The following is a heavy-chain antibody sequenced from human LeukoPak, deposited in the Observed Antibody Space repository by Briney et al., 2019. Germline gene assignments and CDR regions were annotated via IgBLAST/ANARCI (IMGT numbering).Heavy chain of an antibody. CDR3: ARDEYYYDSSGLVDY. V-gene: IGHV1-69*04. CDR2: IIPILGIA. D-gene: IGHD3-22*01. CDR1: GYSLSSNG. Sequence: SVKVSCKASGYSLSSNGISWARQAPGQGLEWMGRIIPILGIANYAQKFQGRVTIAADKSTSTAYMELSSLRSEDTAVYYCARDEYYYDSSGLVDYWGQGTLVTVSS. J-gene: IGHJ4*02.